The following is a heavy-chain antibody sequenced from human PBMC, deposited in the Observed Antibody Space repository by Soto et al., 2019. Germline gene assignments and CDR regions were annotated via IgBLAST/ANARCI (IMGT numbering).Heavy chain of an antibody. CDR2: ISSSSSYI. V-gene: IGHV3-21*01. CDR3: ASATLPAIVVVPGHYYYGRDV. CDR1: GFTFSSYS. Sequence: EVSLRLSCAASGFTFSSYSMNWVRQAPGKGLEWVSSISSSSSYIYCADSVKGRFTISRDNAKNSLYLQINSLGAEDTAVYYSASATLPAIVVVPGHYYYGRDVWRQETTVT. J-gene: IGHJ6*02. D-gene: IGHD2-2*01.